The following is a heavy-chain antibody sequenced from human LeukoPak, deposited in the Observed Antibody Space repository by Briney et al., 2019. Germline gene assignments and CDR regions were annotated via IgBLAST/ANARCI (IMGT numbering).Heavy chain of an antibody. D-gene: IGHD2-15*01. J-gene: IGHJ5*02. CDR1: GYTLTELS. V-gene: IGHV1-24*01. CDR2: FDPEDGET. CDR3: ATVYSQERWRKYWFDP. Sequence: ASVKVSCKVSGYTLTELSVHWVRQAPGKGLEWMGGFDPEDGETIYAQKFQGRVTMTEDTSTDTAYMELSSLRSEDTAVYYCATVYSQERWRKYWFDPWGQGTLVTVSS.